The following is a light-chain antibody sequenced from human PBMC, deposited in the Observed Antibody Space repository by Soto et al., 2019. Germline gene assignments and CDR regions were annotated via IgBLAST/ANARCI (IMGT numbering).Light chain of an antibody. Sequence: EIVLTKSPSRLPTFPRDRVTLSCRASQYITTRLAWYQHKPGQAPRLLIYDTSNRATGIPARFSGSGSGTDFTLTIISRVPDDVSVYYCRQRKSRSRTFGQGTKVDIK. CDR3: RQRKSRSRT. J-gene: IGKJ1*01. CDR1: QYITTR. V-gene: IGKV3-11*01. CDR2: DTS.